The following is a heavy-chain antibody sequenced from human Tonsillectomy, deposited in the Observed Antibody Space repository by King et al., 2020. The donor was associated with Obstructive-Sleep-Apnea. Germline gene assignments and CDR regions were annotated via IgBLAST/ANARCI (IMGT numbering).Heavy chain of an antibody. V-gene: IGHV2-70*11. CDR3: ARSLYSSGGYYFDY. D-gene: IGHD6-19*01. Sequence: VTLKESGPALVKPTQTLTLTCTFSGFSLSTSVMCVSWIRQPPGKALEWLARIDWDDDKYYSTSLKTRLTIPKDTSKNQVVLTMTNMDPVDTATYYCARSLYSSGGYYFDYWGQGTLVTVSS. CDR1: GFSLSTSVMC. CDR2: IDWDDDK. J-gene: IGHJ4*02.